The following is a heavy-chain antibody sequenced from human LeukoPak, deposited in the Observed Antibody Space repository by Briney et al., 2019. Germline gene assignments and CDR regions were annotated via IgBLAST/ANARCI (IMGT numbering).Heavy chain of an antibody. CDR2: ISSSGRT. CDR1: GLSVSSHY. Sequence: NASETLSLACTVAGLSVSSHYWSWVRQSPEKGRGWVGDISSSGRTSYNPSLRSGVTISLETSKNKCSRNLSSVPAAATAVYYCARGALRGFYAFFYMDVWGKGTTVTVSS. V-gene: IGHV4-59*02. CDR3: ARGALRGFYAFFYMDV. J-gene: IGHJ6*03. D-gene: IGHD5/OR15-5a*01.